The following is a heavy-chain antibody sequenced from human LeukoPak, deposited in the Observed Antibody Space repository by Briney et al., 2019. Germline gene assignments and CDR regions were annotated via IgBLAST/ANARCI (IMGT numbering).Heavy chain of an antibody. D-gene: IGHD3-10*01. CDR1: GGPVSSGSYC. CDR2: ICDSGSI. CDR3: ARSSVQFGTATHFDS. J-gene: IGHJ4*02. V-gene: IGHV4-61*03. Sequence: SETLSLTCTASGGPVSSGSYCWSWIRQPPGKTLEWIGYICDSGSIDHNPSLKSRVTISVDTSKNHFSLKLSSVTAADTAVYYCARSSVQFGTATHFDSWGQGTLLTVSS.